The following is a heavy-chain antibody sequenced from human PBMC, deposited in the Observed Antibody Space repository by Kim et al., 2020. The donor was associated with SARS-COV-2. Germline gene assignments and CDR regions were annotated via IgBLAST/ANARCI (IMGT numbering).Heavy chain of an antibody. CDR3: ARDRGSYSGYDEDY. V-gene: IGHV1-69*04. Sequence: SVKVSCKASGGTFSSYAISWVRQAPGQGLEWMGRIIPILGIANYAQKFQGRVTITADKSTSTAYMELSSLRSEDTAVYYCARDRGSYSGYDEDYWGQGTLVTVSS. J-gene: IGHJ4*02. CDR2: IIPILGIA. D-gene: IGHD5-12*01. CDR1: GGTFSSYA.